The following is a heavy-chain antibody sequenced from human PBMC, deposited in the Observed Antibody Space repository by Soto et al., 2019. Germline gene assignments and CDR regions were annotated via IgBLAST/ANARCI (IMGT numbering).Heavy chain of an antibody. CDR1: GGTFSSYA. D-gene: IGHD4-17*01. CDR2: IIPIFGTV. V-gene: IGHV1-69*13. J-gene: IGHJ5*02. CDR3: ASTYGEMRFYGGKTWFDP. Sequence: ASVKVSCKASGGTFSSYAISWVRQAPGQGLEWMGGIIPIFGTVNYAQKFQGRVTITADESTSTAYMELSSLRSEDTAVYYCASTYGEMRFYGGKTWFDPWGQGTLVTVSS.